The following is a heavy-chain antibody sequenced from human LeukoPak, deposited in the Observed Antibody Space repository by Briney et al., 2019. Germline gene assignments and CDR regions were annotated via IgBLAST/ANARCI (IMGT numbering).Heavy chain of an antibody. CDR2: TNPDGSIK. CDR1: GFISGGYW. V-gene: IGHV3-7*01. D-gene: IGHD3-3*01. Sequence: RGSLRLSCAASGFISGGYWMSWVRQAPGRGLEWVANTNPDGSIKYYVDSVNGRITISRDNAKNSLYLQMNSLRAEDTAVYYCVSCFLQGLYWGKGTLVTVS. CDR3: VSCFLQGLY. J-gene: IGHJ4*02.